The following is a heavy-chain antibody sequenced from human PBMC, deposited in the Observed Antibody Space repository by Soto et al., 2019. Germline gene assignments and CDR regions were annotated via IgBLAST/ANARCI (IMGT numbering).Heavy chain of an antibody. CDR2: IYYSGST. CDR3: AALEWELLRRALDY. D-gene: IGHD1-26*01. J-gene: IGHJ4*02. V-gene: IGHV4-61*01. Sequence: SETLSLTCTVSGGSVSSGSYYWSWIRQPPGKGLEWIGYIYYSGSTNYNPSPKSRVTISVDTSKNQFSLKLSSVTAADTAVYYCAALEWELLRRALDYWGQGPLVTVSS. CDR1: GGSVSSGSYY.